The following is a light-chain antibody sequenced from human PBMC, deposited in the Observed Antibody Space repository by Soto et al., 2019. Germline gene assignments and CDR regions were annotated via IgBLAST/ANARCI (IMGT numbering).Light chain of an antibody. J-gene: IGLJ3*02. CDR2: STS. CDR3: LLYYAAAPV. V-gene: IGLV7-43*01. CDR1: TGAVTSGYY. Sequence: QAVVTQEPSLTVSPGGTVTLTCASSTGAVTSGYYPNWFQQKPGQAPRALIYSTSNKQSWTPAWFSGSLLGGKAALTLSGVQPEDEAEYYCLLYYAAAPVFGGGTKVTVL.